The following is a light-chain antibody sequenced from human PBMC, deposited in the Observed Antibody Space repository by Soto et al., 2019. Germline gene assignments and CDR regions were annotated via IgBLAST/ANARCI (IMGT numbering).Light chain of an antibody. Sequence: DIVMTQSPDSLAVSLGEGATINCKSSQSVLYNSNNKNYLAWYQQKPGQPPKLLIYWASTRESGVPDRFSGSGSETDFTLTISSLQDEDVAVYYCQQYYSTPYTFGPGTKVDIK. CDR3: QQYYSTPYT. J-gene: IGKJ3*01. CDR1: QSVLYNSNNKNY. V-gene: IGKV4-1*01. CDR2: WAS.